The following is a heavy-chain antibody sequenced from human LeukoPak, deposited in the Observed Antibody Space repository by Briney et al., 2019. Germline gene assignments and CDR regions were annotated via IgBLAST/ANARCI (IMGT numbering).Heavy chain of an antibody. Sequence: ASVKVSCKASGYTFTSYGISWVRQAPGQGLEWMGWISAYNGNTNYAQKFQGRVTITRDTSASTAYMELSSLRSEDTAVYYCASLMPIMSWGQGTLVTVSS. CDR1: GYTFTSYG. CDR3: ASLMPIMS. D-gene: IGHD2-2*01. CDR2: ISAYNGNT. J-gene: IGHJ4*02. V-gene: IGHV1-18*01.